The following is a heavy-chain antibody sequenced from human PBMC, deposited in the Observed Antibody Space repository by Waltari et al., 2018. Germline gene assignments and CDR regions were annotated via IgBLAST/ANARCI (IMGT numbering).Heavy chain of an antibody. CDR2: IIPICGTA. J-gene: IGHJ5*02. CDR1: GGTFSSSA. V-gene: IGHV1-69*12. CDR3: AREFLGTGTTSWFDP. D-gene: IGHD1-7*01. Sequence: QVQLVQSGAEVKKPGSSVKVSCKASGGTFSSSAFHWVRQAPGQGLEWMGGIIPICGTANYAQKFQGRVTITADESTSTAYMELSSLRSEDTAVYYCAREFLGTGTTSWFDPWGQGTLVTVSS.